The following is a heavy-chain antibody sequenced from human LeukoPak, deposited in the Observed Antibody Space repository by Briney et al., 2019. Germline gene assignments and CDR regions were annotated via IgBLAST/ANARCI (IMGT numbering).Heavy chain of an antibody. CDR1: GGSINSGSYY. D-gene: IGHD6-6*01. CDR3: AAAATSSSSELGY. V-gene: IGHV4-31*03. Sequence: SETLSLTCTVSGGSINSGSYYWSWIRRHPGKGLEWIGYIHYSGSTYYNPSLKSRLTISVDTSKNQLSLKLSSVTAADTAVYYCAAAATSSSSELGYWGQGTLVTVSS. CDR2: IHYSGST. J-gene: IGHJ4*02.